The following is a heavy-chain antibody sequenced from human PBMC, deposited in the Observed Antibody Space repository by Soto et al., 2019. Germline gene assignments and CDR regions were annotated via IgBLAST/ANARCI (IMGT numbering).Heavy chain of an antibody. J-gene: IGHJ6*02. CDR2: INPNSGGT. Sequence: QVQLVQSGAEVKKPGASVKVSCKTSGYTFNEYYIHWMRQVPGQGPEWMGWINPNSGGTKFAKKFQGGKNMTSHTSINPAYMELSRLRSDGTAVYFCAGSLGGGGDYFYGMDVWGQGTAVTVSS. D-gene: IGHD3-10*01. V-gene: IGHV1-2*02. CDR1: GYTFNEYY. CDR3: AGSLGGGGDYFYGMDV.